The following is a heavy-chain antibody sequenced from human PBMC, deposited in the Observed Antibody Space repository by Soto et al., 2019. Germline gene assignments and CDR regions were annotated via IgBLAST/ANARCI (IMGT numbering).Heavy chain of an antibody. Sequence: SETLSLTCAVDGGSFRGYCWTWIRQPPGTGLEWIGEINHSGSTNYNPSLKSRVTISVDTSKNQFSLKLTSVTAADTAVYYCARDKITGLFDYWGQGTLVTVSS. J-gene: IGHJ4*02. CDR1: GGSFRGYC. D-gene: IGHD2-8*02. V-gene: IGHV4-34*01. CDR2: INHSGST. CDR3: ARDKITGLFDY.